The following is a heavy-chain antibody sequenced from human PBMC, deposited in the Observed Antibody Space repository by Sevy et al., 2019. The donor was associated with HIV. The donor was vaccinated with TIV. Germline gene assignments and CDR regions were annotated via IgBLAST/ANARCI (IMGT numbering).Heavy chain of an antibody. CDR3: ARLTLRPLWVFDY. V-gene: IGHV4-61*09. J-gene: IGHJ4*02. CDR2: IYASGNS. CDR1: GDSIRSGTSY. Sequence: SETLSLTCSVSGDSIRSGTSYWSWVRQPAGKGLEWIGHIYASGNSDYSPSLKSRVSMSVDASKNQFSLRLNSVTAADTAVYYCARLTLRPLWVFDYWGQGALVTVSS. D-gene: IGHD2-21*01.